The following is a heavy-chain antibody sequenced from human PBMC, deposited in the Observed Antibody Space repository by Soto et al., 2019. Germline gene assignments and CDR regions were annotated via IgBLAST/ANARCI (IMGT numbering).Heavy chain of an antibody. CDR2: INPNSGGT. Sequence: ASVKVSCKASGYTFTGYDVRWMRQAPGQGLEWMGWINPNSGGTNYAQKFQGWVTMTRDTSISTAYMELSRLRSDDTAVYYCARSMITFGGVIVPYFDYWGQGTLVTVSS. CDR3: ARSMITFGGVIVPYFDY. D-gene: IGHD3-16*02. CDR1: GYTFTGYD. J-gene: IGHJ4*02. V-gene: IGHV1-2*04.